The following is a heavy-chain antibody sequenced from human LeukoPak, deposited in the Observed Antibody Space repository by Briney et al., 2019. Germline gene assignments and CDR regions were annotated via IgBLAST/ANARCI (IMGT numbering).Heavy chain of an antibody. D-gene: IGHD1-14*01. CDR3: ARVNLAPYWYFDL. J-gene: IGHJ2*01. V-gene: IGHV3-48*02. CDR1: GFTFSGYS. CDR2: ISSDSGTI. Sequence: GGSLRLSCAASGFTFSGYSMNWVRQAPGKGLEWVSYISSDSGTIYYADSVKGRFTISRDNAKSSLYLQMTSLRDDDTAVYYCARVNLAPYWYFDLWGRGTLVTVSS.